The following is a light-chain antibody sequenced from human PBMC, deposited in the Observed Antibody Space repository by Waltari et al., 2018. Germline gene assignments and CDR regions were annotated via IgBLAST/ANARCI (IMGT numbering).Light chain of an antibody. V-gene: IGLV2-11*01. CDR1: SSDVGGYNY. CDR3: CSYAGSYTWV. CDR2: DVS. J-gene: IGLJ3*02. Sequence: QSALTQPRSVSGSPGQSVTISCTGTSSDVGGYNYVSWHQQHPGKAPKLMIYDVSKRPSGVPDRFSGSKSSNTASLTISGLQAEDEADYYCCSYAGSYTWVFGGGTKLTVL.